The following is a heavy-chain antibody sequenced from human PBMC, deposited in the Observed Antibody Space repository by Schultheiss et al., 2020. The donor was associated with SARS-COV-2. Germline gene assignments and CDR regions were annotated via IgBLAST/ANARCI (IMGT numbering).Heavy chain of an antibody. CDR3: AKHLITIFGVVIPDYYYYYYMDV. Sequence: GESLKISCAASGFTFSSYAMSWVRQAPGKGLEWVSAISGSGGSTYYADSVKGRFTISRDNSKNTLYLQMNSLRAEDTAVYYCAKHLITIFGVVIPDYYYYYYMDVWGKGTTVTVSS. J-gene: IGHJ6*03. D-gene: IGHD3-3*01. CDR1: GFTFSSYA. CDR2: ISGSGGST. V-gene: IGHV3-23*01.